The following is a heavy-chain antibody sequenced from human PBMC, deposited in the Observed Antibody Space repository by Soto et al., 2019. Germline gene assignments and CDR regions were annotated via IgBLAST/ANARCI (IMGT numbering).Heavy chain of an antibody. CDR2: ISYDGSNK. V-gene: IGHV3-30-3*01. J-gene: IGHJ4*02. Sequence: GGSLRLSCAASGFTFSSYAMHWVRQAPGKGLEWVAVISYDGSNKYYADSVKGRFTISRDNSKNTLYLQMNSLRAEDTAVYYCARDALGSGYYFDYWGQGTLVTVSS. CDR3: ARDALGSGYYFDY. CDR1: GFTFSSYA. D-gene: IGHD3-10*01.